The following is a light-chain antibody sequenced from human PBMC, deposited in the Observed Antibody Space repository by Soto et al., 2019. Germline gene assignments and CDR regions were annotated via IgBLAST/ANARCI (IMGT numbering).Light chain of an antibody. CDR3: HLWDSASDHVV. CDR2: DDS. Sequence: SYELTQPPSVSVAPGQTASITCGGNNIGSKSVQWYQQKPGQAPVLVVYDDSDRPSGIPERLSGSNSGNTATLTISRVETGDEADYYCHLWDSASDHVVFGGGTKLTVL. J-gene: IGLJ2*01. V-gene: IGLV3-21*02. CDR1: NIGSKS.